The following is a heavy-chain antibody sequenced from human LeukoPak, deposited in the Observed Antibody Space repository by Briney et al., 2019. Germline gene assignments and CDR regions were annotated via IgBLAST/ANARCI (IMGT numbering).Heavy chain of an antibody. V-gene: IGHV4-38-2*01. CDR1: SYSISSGYY. J-gene: IGHJ4*02. D-gene: IGHD4-17*01. Sequence: SETLSLTCAVPSYSISSGYYWGWIRQPPGKGLEWIGNIYHSGRTYYNPSLKRRVTISVDTSRNQFSLNLSSVTAADTAVYFCARALDNGDYPFDYWGQGTLVTVSS. CDR3: ARALDNGDYPFDY. CDR2: IYHSGRT.